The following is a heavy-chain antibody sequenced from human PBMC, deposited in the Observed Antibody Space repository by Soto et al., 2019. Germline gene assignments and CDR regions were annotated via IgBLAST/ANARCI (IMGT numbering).Heavy chain of an antibody. CDR1: GGTFSSYA. D-gene: IGHD5-18*01. CDR2: IIPIFGTA. V-gene: IGHV1-69*06. Sequence: SVKVSCKASGGTFSSYAISWVRQAPGQGLEWMGGIIPIFGTANYAQKFQGRVTITADKSTSTAYMELSSLRSEDTAVYYCARTRPSRDGYSIFDYWAQGTLVTVSS. CDR3: ARTRPSRDGYSIFDY. J-gene: IGHJ4*02.